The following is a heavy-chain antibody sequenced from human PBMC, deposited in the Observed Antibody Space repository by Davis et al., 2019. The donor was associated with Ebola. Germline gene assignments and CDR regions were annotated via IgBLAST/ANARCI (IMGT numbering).Heavy chain of an antibody. J-gene: IGHJ6*03. CDR3: ARSAYGAYYYYMDV. CDR1: GYSFTNYW. V-gene: IGHV5-51*01. Sequence: GESLKISCKGSGYSFTNYWIAWVRQLPGKGLEWMGVIYPGDSDTRYSPSFQGQVTISVDKSISTAYLQWSSLKASDTAMYYCARSAYGAYYYYMDVWGKGTTVTVSS. CDR2: IYPGDSDT. D-gene: IGHD4-17*01.